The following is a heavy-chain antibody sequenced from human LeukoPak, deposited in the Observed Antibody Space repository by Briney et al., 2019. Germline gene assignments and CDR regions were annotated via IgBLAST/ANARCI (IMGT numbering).Heavy chain of an antibody. J-gene: IGHJ5*02. D-gene: IGHD2-15*01. CDR1: GRSISSYY. CDR2: IYTSGST. CDR3: ARRGLHCSGGSCYSENGFDP. Sequence: PSETLSLTCTVSGRSISSYYWSWIRQPAGKGLEWIGRIYTSGSTNYNPSLKSRVTMSVDTSKNQFSLKLSSVTAADTAVYYCARRGLHCSGGSCYSENGFDPWGQGTLVTVSS. V-gene: IGHV4-4*07.